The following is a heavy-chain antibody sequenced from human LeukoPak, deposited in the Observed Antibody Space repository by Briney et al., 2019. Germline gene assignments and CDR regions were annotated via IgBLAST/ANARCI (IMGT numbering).Heavy chain of an antibody. D-gene: IGHD4-17*01. V-gene: IGHV3-15*01. CDR2: IKSKTDGGTT. CDR3: TTDDYGDLVFDY. Sequence: KPGGSLRLSCAASGFTFSNAWMSWVHQAPGKGLEWVGRIKSKTDGGTTDYAAPVKGRFTISRDDSKNTLYLQMNSLKTEDTAVYYCTTDDYGDLVFDYWGQGTLVTVSS. J-gene: IGHJ4*02. CDR1: GFTFSNAW.